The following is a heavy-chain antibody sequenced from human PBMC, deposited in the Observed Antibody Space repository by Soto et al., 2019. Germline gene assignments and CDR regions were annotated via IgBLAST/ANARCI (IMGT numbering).Heavy chain of an antibody. D-gene: IGHD2-21*02. V-gene: IGHV1-69*13. CDR2: IIPIFGTA. CDR1: GGTFSSYA. J-gene: IGHJ6*02. CDR3: ARDMLNCGGDCYSPYYYYYGMDV. Sequence: GASVKVSCKASGGTFSSYAISWVRQAPGQGLEWMGGIIPIFGTANYAQKFRGRVTITADESTSTAYMELSSLRSEDTAVYYCARDMLNCGGDCYSPYYYYYGMDVWGQGTTVTVSS.